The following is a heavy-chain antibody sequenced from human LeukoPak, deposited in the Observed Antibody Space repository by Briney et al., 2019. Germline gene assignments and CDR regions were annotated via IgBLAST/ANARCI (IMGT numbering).Heavy chain of an antibody. D-gene: IGHD6-6*01. J-gene: IGHJ4*02. CDR3: ARDIAPRPGPEYYFDS. Sequence: GASVKVSCKASGYTFTNYYLHWLRQAPGQGLEWMGIINPGGGSTNYAQNFQGRVSMTTDISTTTVYMELSHLRSEDTALYYCARDIAPRPGPEYYFDSWGQGTLVTVSS. CDR1: GYTFTNYY. CDR2: INPGGGST. V-gene: IGHV1-46*01.